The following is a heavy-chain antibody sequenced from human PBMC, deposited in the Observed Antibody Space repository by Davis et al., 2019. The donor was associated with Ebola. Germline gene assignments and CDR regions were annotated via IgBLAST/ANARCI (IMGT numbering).Heavy chain of an antibody. J-gene: IGHJ4*02. CDR2: ISSSGSTI. D-gene: IGHD2-2*01. Sequence: GESLKISCAASGITFSDYYMSWIRQAPGKGLEWVSYISSSGSTIYYADPVKGRFIISRDNAKNSLYLQMNSLRAEDTAMYYCARRGIGYCSSTSCYAPYYFDYWGQGTLVTVSS. CDR1: GITFSDYY. V-gene: IGHV3-11*01. CDR3: ARRGIGYCSSTSCYAPYYFDY.